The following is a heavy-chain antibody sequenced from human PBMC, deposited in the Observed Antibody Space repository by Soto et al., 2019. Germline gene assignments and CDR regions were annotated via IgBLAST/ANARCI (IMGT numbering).Heavy chain of an antibody. J-gene: IGHJ6*02. D-gene: IGHD2-2*01. CDR2: INSDGSST. CDR3: ASRISDATYYYYGMDV. CDR1: GFTFSSYW. Sequence: GGSLRLSCAASGFTFSSYWMHWVRQAPGKGLVWVSRINSDGSSTSYADSVKGRFTISRDNAKNTLYLQMNSLRAEDTAVYYCASRISDATYYYYGMDVWGQGTTVTVSS. V-gene: IGHV3-74*01.